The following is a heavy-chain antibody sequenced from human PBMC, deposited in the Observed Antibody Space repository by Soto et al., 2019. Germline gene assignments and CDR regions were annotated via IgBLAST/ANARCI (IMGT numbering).Heavy chain of an antibody. CDR2: ISSSSSYT. J-gene: IGHJ4*02. V-gene: IGHV3-11*05. D-gene: IGHD3-10*01. CDR3: ARVVHYYGSGSYYGPYFDY. CDR1: GFTFSDYY. Sequence: LRLSCAASGFTFSDYYMSWIRQAPGKGLEWVSYISSSSSYTNYADSVKGRFTISRDNAKNSLYLQMNSLRAEDTAVYYCARVVHYYGSGSYYGPYFDYWGQGTLVTVSS.